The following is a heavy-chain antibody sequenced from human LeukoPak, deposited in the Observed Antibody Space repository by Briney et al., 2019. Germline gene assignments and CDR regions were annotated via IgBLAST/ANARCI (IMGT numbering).Heavy chain of an antibody. V-gene: IGHV3-21*01. D-gene: IGHD1-26*01. J-gene: IGHJ6*03. CDR3: ARDPYSGSYGADYYYYMDV. CDR1: GLTFSSYN. Sequence: GGSLRLSCAASGLTFSSYNMNWVRETPRRGVGWVLSITSVSSHIYYADSVKGRFTISRDNAKSSLYLQMNSLRAEDTAVYYCARDPYSGSYGADYYYYMDVWGKGTTVTISS. CDR2: ITSVSSHI.